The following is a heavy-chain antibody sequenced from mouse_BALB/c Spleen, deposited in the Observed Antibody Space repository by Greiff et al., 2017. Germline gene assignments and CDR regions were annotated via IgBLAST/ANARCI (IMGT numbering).Heavy chain of an antibody. D-gene: IGHD1-1*01. CDR1: GFNIKDYY. CDR3: ARGGDYYGSSYVGYFDV. Sequence: VQLQQSGAELVRPGALVKLSCKASGFNIKDYYMHWVKQRPEQGLEWIGWIDPENGNTIYDPKFQGKASITADTSSNPAYLQLSSLTSEDTAVYYCARGGDYYGSSYVGYFDVWGAGTTVTVSS. V-gene: IGHV14-1*02. CDR2: IDPENGNT. J-gene: IGHJ1*01.